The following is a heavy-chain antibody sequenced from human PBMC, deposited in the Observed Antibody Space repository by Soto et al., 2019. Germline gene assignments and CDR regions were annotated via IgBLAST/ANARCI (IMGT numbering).Heavy chain of an antibody. CDR3: ARVRITIFGVVIIGYYYYGMDV. CDR1: GYTFTSYG. V-gene: IGHV1-18*01. D-gene: IGHD3-3*01. Sequence: QVQLVQSGAEVKKPGASVKVSCKASGYTFTSYGISWVRQAPGQGLEWMGWISAYNGNTNYAQTLQGRVTMTTDTSTSTAYMELRSLRSDDTAVYYCARVRITIFGVVIIGYYYYGMDVWGQGTTVTVSS. CDR2: ISAYNGNT. J-gene: IGHJ6*02.